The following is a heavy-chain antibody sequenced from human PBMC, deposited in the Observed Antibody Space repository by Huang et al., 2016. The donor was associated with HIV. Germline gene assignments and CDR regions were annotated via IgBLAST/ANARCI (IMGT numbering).Heavy chain of an antibody. J-gene: IGHJ3*02. CDR3: ARDPFIKAFDI. CDR2: IREDSGQK. V-gene: IGHV3-7*01. CDR1: DFDFSCYW. Sequence: EVQLVESGGGLVQPGGSLRLSCAASDFDFSCYWMRWLRQVPGKGLEWVASIREDSGQKDYLDSVKGRFIISRDNPKKSLYLQMNNLRAEDAAVYYCARDPFIKAFDIWGQGTLVTVSS.